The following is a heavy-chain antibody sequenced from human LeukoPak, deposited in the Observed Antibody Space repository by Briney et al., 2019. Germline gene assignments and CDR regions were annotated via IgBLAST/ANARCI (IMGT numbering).Heavy chain of an antibody. J-gene: IGHJ6*03. V-gene: IGHV3-48*04. Sequence: GGSLRLSCVASGITFSSYSMNWVRQAPGKGLEWVSYISSSGSTIYYADSVKGRFTISRDNAKNSLYLQMNSLRAEDTAVYYCAGKQSSSWLYYYYYYMDVWGKGTTVTISS. CDR1: GITFSSYS. CDR2: ISSSGSTI. D-gene: IGHD6-13*01. CDR3: AGKQSSSWLYYYYYYMDV.